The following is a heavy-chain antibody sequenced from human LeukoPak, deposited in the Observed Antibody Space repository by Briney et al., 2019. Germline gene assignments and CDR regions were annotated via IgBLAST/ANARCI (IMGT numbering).Heavy chain of an antibody. CDR1: GFTFSSYS. J-gene: IGHJ3*02. CDR2: ISSSSSYI. CDR3: ARDQEQWLVGSAFDI. Sequence: GGSLRLSCAASGFTFSSYSMNWVRQAPGKGLEWVSSISSSSSYIYYVDSVKGRFTLSRDNAKNSLYLKMNSLRAEDTAVYYCARDQEQWLVGSAFDIWGQGTMVTVSS. D-gene: IGHD6-19*01. V-gene: IGHV3-21*01.